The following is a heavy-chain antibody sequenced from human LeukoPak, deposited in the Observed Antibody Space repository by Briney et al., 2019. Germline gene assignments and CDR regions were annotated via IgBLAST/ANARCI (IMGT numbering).Heavy chain of an antibody. D-gene: IGHD3-10*01. CDR3: AKRYYYGSGSYLSHMDV. CDR2: ISGSGGST. J-gene: IGHJ6*02. Sequence: GGSLRLSCAASGFTFSSYDMNWVRQAPGKGLEWVSAISGSGGSTYYADSVKGRFTISRDNSKNTLYLQMNSLRAEDTAVYYCAKRYYYGSGSYLSHMDVWGQGTTVTVSS. V-gene: IGHV3-23*01. CDR1: GFTFSSYD.